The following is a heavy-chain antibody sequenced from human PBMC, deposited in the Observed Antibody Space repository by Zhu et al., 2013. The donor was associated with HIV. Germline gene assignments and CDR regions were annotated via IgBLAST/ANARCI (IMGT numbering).Heavy chain of an antibody. J-gene: IGHJ5*02. CDR3: ARAVGGKIDP. CDR1: GGTFSSYA. V-gene: IGHV1-2*02. D-gene: IGHD3-16*01. CDR2: INPNSGGT. Sequence: QVQLVQSGAEVKKPGSSVKVSCKASGGTFSSYAISWVRQAPGQGLEWMGWINPNSGGTNYAQNFQGRVTMTRDTSISTAYMDLTRLTSYDTALYYCARAVGGKIDPWGQGTPGHRLL.